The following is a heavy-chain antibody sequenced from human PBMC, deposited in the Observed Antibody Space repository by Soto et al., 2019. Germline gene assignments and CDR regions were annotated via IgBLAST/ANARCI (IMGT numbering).Heavy chain of an antibody. V-gene: IGHV1-2*04. Sequence: QVQLVQSGAEVKKPGASVKVSCKASGYTFTDYYMHWVRQAPGQGLEWMGWINPNSGGTKYAQKFQAWVTMTADTSISTAYLELSRLRSYHTAVYYCAREIRSGYYKYWYFDLWGRGTLVTVSS. D-gene: IGHD3-3*01. CDR2: INPNSGGT. CDR3: AREIRSGYYKYWYFDL. J-gene: IGHJ2*01. CDR1: GYTFTDYY.